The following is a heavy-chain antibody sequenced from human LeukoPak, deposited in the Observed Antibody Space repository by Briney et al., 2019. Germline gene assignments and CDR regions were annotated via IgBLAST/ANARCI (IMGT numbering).Heavy chain of an antibody. CDR1: GFTFSSYA. CDR2: ISYDGNDI. CDR3: AKGRYYDPNYGMDV. D-gene: IGHD3-3*01. Sequence: GGSLRLSCAASGFTFSSYAMHWDRRAPGKGLEWVAVISYDGNDIYYADSVKGRFTISRDNSKNTLYLQMNSLRAEDTAVYYCAKGRYYDPNYGMDVWGQGTTVTVSS. J-gene: IGHJ6*02. V-gene: IGHV3-30*04.